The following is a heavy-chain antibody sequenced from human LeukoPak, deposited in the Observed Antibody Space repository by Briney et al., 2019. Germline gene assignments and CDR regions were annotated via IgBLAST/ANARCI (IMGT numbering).Heavy chain of an antibody. Sequence: SETLSLTCTVSDDSIGDCYWSWIRQSAGKGLEWIGRVHLSGKRDYNPSLKSRVDMSVDTSKRQISLKLSSMTAADTAVYYCARPGWDPVFGYYYYYMDVWGKGTTVTVSS. CDR2: VHLSGKR. CDR3: ARPGWDPVFGYYYYYMDV. V-gene: IGHV4-4*07. J-gene: IGHJ6*03. D-gene: IGHD1-26*01. CDR1: DDSIGDCY.